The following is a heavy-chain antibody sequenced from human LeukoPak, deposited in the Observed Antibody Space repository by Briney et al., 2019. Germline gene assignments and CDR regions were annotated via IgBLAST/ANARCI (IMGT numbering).Heavy chain of an antibody. J-gene: IGHJ4*02. D-gene: IGHD3-3*01. CDR2: IYYSGST. CDR3: ARSTSTIFGVVPIYYFDY. CDR1: GGSISSSSYY. Sequence: SETLSLTCTVSGGSISSSSYYWGWIRQPPGKGLEWIGSIYYSGSTYYNPSLKSRVTISADTSKNQFSLKLSSVTAADTAVYYCARSTSTIFGVVPIYYFDYWGQGTLVTVSS. V-gene: IGHV4-39*07.